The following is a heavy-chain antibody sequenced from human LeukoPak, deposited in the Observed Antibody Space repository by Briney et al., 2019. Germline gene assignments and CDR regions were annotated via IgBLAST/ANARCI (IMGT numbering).Heavy chain of an antibody. CDR1: GFTFSSYG. CDR2: ISYDGSNK. CDR3: AKPHSSGWYYFDS. D-gene: IGHD6-19*01. Sequence: PGGSLRLSCAASGFTFSSYGMHWVRQAPGKGLEWVAVISYDGSNKYYADSVKGRFTISRDNSQNTLYLQMNSLRAEDTAIYYCAKPHSSGWYYFDSWGLGTLVTVSS. J-gene: IGHJ4*02. V-gene: IGHV3-30*18.